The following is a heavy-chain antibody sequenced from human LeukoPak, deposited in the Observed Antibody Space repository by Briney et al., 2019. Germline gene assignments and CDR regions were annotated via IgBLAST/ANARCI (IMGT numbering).Heavy chain of an antibody. CDR2: IYPGDSDT. D-gene: IGHD6-13*01. J-gene: IGHJ4*02. CDR3: ARGLDSSSWYAIDY. V-gene: IGHV5-51*01. Sequence: HGESLKISCQGSGYSFTSYWIGWVRQMPGKGLEWMGIIYPGDSDTRYSPSFQGQVTISADTSISSAYLQWSSLKASDTAMYYCARGLDSSSWYAIDYWGQGTLVTVSS. CDR1: GYSFTSYW.